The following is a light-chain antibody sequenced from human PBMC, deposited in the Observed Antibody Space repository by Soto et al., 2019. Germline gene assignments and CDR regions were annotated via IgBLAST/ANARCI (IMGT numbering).Light chain of an antibody. CDR3: SSYTSSSTLDVV. Sequence: QSALTQPASVSGSPGQSITISCTGTSSDGGGYNYVSWYQQHPGKAPKLMIYEVSNRPSGVSNRFAGSNSGNTASLTISGLQAEDEADYYCSSYTSSSTLDVVFGGGTKLTVL. J-gene: IGLJ2*01. CDR1: SSDGGGYNY. V-gene: IGLV2-14*01. CDR2: EVS.